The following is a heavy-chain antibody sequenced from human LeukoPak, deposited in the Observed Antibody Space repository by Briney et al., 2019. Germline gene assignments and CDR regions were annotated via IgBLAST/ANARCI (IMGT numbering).Heavy chain of an antibody. V-gene: IGHV4-59*01. Sequence: SETLSLTCTVSGGSISSYYWSWIRQPPGKGLEWIGYIYYSGSTNYNPSLKSRVTISVDTSKNQFSLKLSSVTAADTAVYYCAGGDGWGNYDTYYFDYWGQGTLVTVSS. D-gene: IGHD1-7*01. J-gene: IGHJ4*02. CDR1: GGSISSYY. CDR2: IYYSGST. CDR3: AGGDGWGNYDTYYFDY.